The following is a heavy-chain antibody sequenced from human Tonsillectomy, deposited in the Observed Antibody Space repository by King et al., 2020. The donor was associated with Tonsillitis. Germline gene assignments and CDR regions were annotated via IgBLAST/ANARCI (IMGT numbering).Heavy chain of an antibody. J-gene: IGHJ5*02. D-gene: IGHD3-22*01. CDR2: IYYSGST. CDR3: ARLGDYYDSSGYTDWFDP. V-gene: IGHV4-39*01. Sequence: QLQESGPGLVKPSETLSLTCTVSGGSISSSSYYWGWIRQPPGKGLEWIGSIYYSGSTYYNPSLKSRVTISVDTSKNQFSLKLSAVTAADTAVYYCARLGDYYDSSGYTDWFDPWGQGTLVTVSS. CDR1: GGSISSSSYY.